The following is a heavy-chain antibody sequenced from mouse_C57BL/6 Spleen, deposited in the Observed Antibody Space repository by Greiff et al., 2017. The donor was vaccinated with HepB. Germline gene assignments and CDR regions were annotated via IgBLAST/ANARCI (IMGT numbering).Heavy chain of an antibody. CDR2: IYPGSGST. CDR3: ARYYYGSRYFDY. Sequence: QVQLQQPGAELVKPGASVKMSCKASGYTFTSYWITWVKQRPGQGLEWIGDIYPGSGSTNYYEKFKSKATLTVDTSSSTAYMQLSSLTSEDSAVYYCARYYYGSRYFDYWGQGTTLTVSS. V-gene: IGHV1-55*01. D-gene: IGHD1-1*01. CDR1: GYTFTSYW. J-gene: IGHJ2*01.